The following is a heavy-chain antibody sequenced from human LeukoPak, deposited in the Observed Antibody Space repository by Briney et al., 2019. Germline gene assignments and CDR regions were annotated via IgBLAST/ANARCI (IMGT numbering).Heavy chain of an antibody. J-gene: IGHJ4*02. Sequence: GGSLRLSCAASGFTFSSYGMHWVRQAPGKGLEWVAVISYDGSNKYYADSVKGRFTISRDNSKNTLYLQMNSLRAEDTAVYYCARDKIVGATHFDYWGQGTLVTVSS. CDR3: ARDKIVGATHFDY. V-gene: IGHV3-30*03. CDR1: GFTFSSYG. CDR2: ISYDGSNK. D-gene: IGHD1-26*01.